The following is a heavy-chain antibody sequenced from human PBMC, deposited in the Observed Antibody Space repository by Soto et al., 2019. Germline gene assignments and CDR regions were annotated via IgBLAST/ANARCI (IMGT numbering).Heavy chain of an antibody. D-gene: IGHD3-22*01. CDR3: ARASHYYDSSGLDY. CDR1: GFTFSSYA. J-gene: IGHJ4*02. CDR2: ISYDGSNK. Sequence: QVQLVESGGGVVQPGRSLRLSCAASGFTFSSYAMHWVRQAPGKGLEWVAVISYDGSNKYYADSVKGRFTISRDNSKNTLYLQMNSLRAEDTAVYYCARASHYYDSSGLDYWGQGTLVTVSS. V-gene: IGHV3-30-3*01.